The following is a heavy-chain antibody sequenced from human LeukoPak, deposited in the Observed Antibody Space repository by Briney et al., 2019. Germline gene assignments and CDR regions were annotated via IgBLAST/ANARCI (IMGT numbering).Heavy chain of an antibody. CDR2: IKQDGSEK. V-gene: IGHV3-7*03. CDR3: AKRGDTDFWSGYYTGPNFDY. Sequence: GGSLRLSCAASGFTFSSYWMSWVRQAPGKGLEWVANIKQDGSEKYYVDSVKGRFAISRDNSKNTLYLQMNSLRAEDTAVYYCAKRGDTDFWSGYYTGPNFDYWGQGTLVTVSS. CDR1: GFTFSSYW. J-gene: IGHJ4*02. D-gene: IGHD3-3*01.